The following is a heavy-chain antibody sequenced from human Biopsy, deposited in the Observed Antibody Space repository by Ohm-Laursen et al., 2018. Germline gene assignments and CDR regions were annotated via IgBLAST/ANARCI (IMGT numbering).Heavy chain of an antibody. D-gene: IGHD3-16*01. Sequence: SLRLSCAAPGFTFDDYVMHWVRQAPGKGLEWVSGISWNSGGIGYADSVMGRFTISRDNAKNTLYLQMSSLRAEDTALYYCTKGNIWEKYHNSLFDYWGQGTLVPASS. CDR1: GFTFDDYV. CDR3: TKGNIWEKYHNSLFDY. V-gene: IGHV3-9*01. J-gene: IGHJ4*02. CDR2: ISWNSGGI.